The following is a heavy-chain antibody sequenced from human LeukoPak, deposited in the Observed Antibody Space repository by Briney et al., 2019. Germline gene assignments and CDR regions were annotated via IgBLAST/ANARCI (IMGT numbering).Heavy chain of an antibody. Sequence: SETLSLTCTVSGHSLSSDYYWGWIRQPPGKGLEWLGSIYHSGSTYYNPSLKSRVTISLDTSKNQFSLNLSSVTAADTAVYYCARGGDGYNLKSDYWGQGTLVTVSS. CDR3: ARGGDGYNLKSDY. J-gene: IGHJ4*02. V-gene: IGHV4-38-2*02. CDR1: GHSLSSDYY. CDR2: IYHSGST. D-gene: IGHD5-24*01.